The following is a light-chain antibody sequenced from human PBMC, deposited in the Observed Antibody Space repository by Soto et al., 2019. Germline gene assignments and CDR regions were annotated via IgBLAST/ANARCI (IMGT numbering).Light chain of an antibody. V-gene: IGKV3-20*01. Sequence: EIVLTQSPGTLSLSPGERATLSCRASQSVSSSYLAWYQQKPGQSPRLLIYDASSRATGILDRFSGSGSGTAFTLTISRLEPEDFAVYYCQQYGYSTTFGQGTKVEIK. CDR2: DAS. CDR3: QQYGYSTT. J-gene: IGKJ1*01. CDR1: QSVSSSY.